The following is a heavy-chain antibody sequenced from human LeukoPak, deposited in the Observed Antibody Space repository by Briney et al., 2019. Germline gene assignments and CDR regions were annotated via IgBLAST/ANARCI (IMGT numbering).Heavy chain of an antibody. CDR1: GFTFSSYG. CDR3: ARVGGSMVTPFGY. Sequence: GGSLRLSCAASGFTFSSYGMNWVRQAPGKGLEWVSYISSTSSTIYYADSVKGRFTISRDNAKNSVYLQMDSLREEDTAVYYCARVGGSMVTPFGYWGQGTLVTVSS. D-gene: IGHD2-15*01. V-gene: IGHV3-48*02. J-gene: IGHJ4*02. CDR2: ISSTSSTI.